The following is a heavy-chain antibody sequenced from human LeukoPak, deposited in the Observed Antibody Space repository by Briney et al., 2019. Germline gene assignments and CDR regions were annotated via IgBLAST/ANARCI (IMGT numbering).Heavy chain of an antibody. Sequence: SETLSLTCTVSGGSINSYYWSWIRQPPGKGLEWIGYVYYSGTTNYNPSLKSRVIISVDTSKNQFSLNLSPVIAADTAVYYCARVGVDYSGNIIKYYFDYWGQGTLVTVSS. CDR1: GGSINSYY. V-gene: IGHV4-59*01. CDR3: ARVGVDYSGNIIKYYFDY. D-gene: IGHD4-23*01. CDR2: VYYSGTT. J-gene: IGHJ4*02.